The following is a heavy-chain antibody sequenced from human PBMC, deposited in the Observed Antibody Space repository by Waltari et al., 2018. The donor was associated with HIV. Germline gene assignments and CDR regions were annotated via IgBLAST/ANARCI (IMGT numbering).Heavy chain of an antibody. D-gene: IGHD6-13*01. CDR3: ARAGDIAAVLILDY. V-gene: IGHV3-7*01. CDR1: GFTFSSYW. J-gene: IGHJ4*02. Sequence: EVQLVESGGGLVQPGGSLRLSCAASGFTFSSYWMSWVRQAPGKGREWVAKIKQDGSEKYEVDAVKGRFTISRDNAKNSLYLQMNSLRAEDTAVYYCARAGDIAAVLILDYWGQGTLVTVSS. CDR2: IKQDGSEK.